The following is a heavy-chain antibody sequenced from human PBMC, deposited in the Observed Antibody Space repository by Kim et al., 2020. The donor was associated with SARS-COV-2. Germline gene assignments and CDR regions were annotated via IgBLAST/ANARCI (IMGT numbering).Heavy chain of an antibody. CDR1: GGTFSSYA. V-gene: IGHV1-69*04. Sequence: SVKVSCKASGGTFSSYAISWVRQAPGQGLEWMGRIIPILGIANYAQKFQGRVTITADKSTSTAYMELSSLRSEDTAVYYCARPGIAAAGTGDWGQGTLVTVSS. D-gene: IGHD6-13*01. J-gene: IGHJ4*02. CDR2: IIPILGIA. CDR3: ARPGIAAAGTGD.